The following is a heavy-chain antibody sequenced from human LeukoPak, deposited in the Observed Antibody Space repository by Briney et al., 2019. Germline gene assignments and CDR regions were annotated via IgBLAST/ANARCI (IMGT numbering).Heavy chain of an antibody. Sequence: GGSLRLSCAASGFTFSDYYMSWIRQAPGKGLEWVSYISGSSGSTNYADSVMGRFTISRDNGKNSLYLQMNSLRAEDTAVYYCARDQGENYDSSGYYPYWGQGTLVTVSS. J-gene: IGHJ4*02. D-gene: IGHD3-22*01. V-gene: IGHV3-11*06. CDR1: GFTFSDYY. CDR3: ARDQGENYDSSGYYPY. CDR2: ISGSSGST.